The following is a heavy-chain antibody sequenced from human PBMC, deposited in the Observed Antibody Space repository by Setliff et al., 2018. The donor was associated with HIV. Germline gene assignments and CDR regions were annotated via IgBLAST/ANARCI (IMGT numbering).Heavy chain of an antibody. V-gene: IGHV4-30-4*08. Sequence: SETLSLTCTVSGGSIRTGAYYWGWIRQPPGKGLEWIGFVSYTGTTHYNPSLKGRVTISVDTSKNQFSLKLTSLTAADTAVYYCARIDGEAADTNYWGQGTLVTVSS. CDR3: ARIDGEAADTNY. D-gene: IGHD6-13*01. CDR2: VSYTGTT. J-gene: IGHJ4*02. CDR1: GGSIRTGAYY.